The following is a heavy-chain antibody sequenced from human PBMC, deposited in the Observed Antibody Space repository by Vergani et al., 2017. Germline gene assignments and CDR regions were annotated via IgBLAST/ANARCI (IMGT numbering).Heavy chain of an antibody. CDR3: ARDRGVYFGYGDYAFQSVWFDP. J-gene: IGHJ5*02. CDR1: GYTFTGYY. V-gene: IGHV1-2*02. CDR2: INPNSGGT. Sequence: QVQLVQSGAEVKKPGASVKVSCKASGYTFTGYYMHWVRQAPGQGLEWMGWINPNSGGTNYAQKFQGSVTMTRDTSISTAYMELSRLRSDDTAVYYCARDRGVYFGYGDYAFQSVWFDPWGQGTLVTVSS. D-gene: IGHD4-17*01.